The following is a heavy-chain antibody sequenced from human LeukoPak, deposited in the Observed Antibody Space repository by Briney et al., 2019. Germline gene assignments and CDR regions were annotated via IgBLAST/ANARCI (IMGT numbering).Heavy chain of an antibody. CDR3: AHAYCSSTSCYPDY. CDR1: GFSLSTSGVG. J-gene: IGHJ4*02. D-gene: IGHD2-2*01. CDR2: IYWNDDK. Sequence: SGPTLVNPXQTLTLTCTFSGFSLSTSGVGVGRIRQPPGKALEWLALIYWNDDKRYSPSLKSRLTITKDTSKNQVVLTMTNMDPVDTATYYCAHAYCSSTSCYPDYWGQGTLVTVSS. V-gene: IGHV2-5*01.